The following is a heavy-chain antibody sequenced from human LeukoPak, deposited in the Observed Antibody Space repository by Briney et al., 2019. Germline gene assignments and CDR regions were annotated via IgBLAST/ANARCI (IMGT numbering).Heavy chain of an antibody. CDR2: IYHSGKN. V-gene: IGHV4-38-2*02. CDR1: GYSISSGYY. Sequence: SETLSLTCSVSGYSISSGYYWGWIRQPPGKGLEWIGSIYHSGKNYYNPSLKSRVTVSIDTSKNQFSLKLTSVTAADTAVYYCARVDGSCSGGSCPSGNWFDPWGQGTLVTVSS. D-gene: IGHD2-15*01. J-gene: IGHJ5*02. CDR3: ARVDGSCSGGSCPSGNWFDP.